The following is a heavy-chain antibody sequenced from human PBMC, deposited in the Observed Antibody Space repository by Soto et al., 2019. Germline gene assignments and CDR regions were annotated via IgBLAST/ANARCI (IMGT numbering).Heavy chain of an antibody. D-gene: IGHD3-10*01. Sequence: GALRISCADSVFTFSSYSMNWVRQAPGKGLEWVSSISSSSSYIYYADSVKGRFTISRDNAKNSLYLQMNSLRAEDTAVYYCARVDYGSGSYLDYWGQGPLVTVSS. CDR3: ARVDYGSGSYLDY. CDR1: VFTFSSYS. J-gene: IGHJ4*02. V-gene: IGHV3-21*01. CDR2: ISSSSSYI.